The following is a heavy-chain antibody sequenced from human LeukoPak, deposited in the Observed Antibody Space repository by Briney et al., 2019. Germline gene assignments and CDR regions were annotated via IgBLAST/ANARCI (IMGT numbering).Heavy chain of an antibody. J-gene: IGHJ6*04. Sequence: PGGSLRLSCAASGFTFSNYSMNWVRQAPGKGLEWVSYISSSSSYIYYADSVKGRFTISRDNAKNSLYLQMNSLRAEDTAVYYCAELSITMIGGVWGKGTTVTISS. CDR1: GFTFSNYS. V-gene: IGHV3-21*01. CDR3: AELSITMIGGV. D-gene: IGHD3-10*02. CDR2: ISSSSSYI.